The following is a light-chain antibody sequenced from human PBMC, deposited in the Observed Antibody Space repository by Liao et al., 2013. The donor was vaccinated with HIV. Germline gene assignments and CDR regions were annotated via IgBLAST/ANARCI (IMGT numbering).Light chain of an antibody. J-gene: IGLJ2*01. Sequence: SYEVSQPTAVSVSPGQTATITCSGDRLGEKYVSWYQQKPGQSPVLVIYQDSKRPSGIPERFSGSKSGNTATLTISGTQAMDEADYYCQAWDSSTAHVIFGGGTKLTVL. CDR1: RLGEKY. CDR3: QAWDSSTAHVI. V-gene: IGLV3-1*01. CDR2: QDS.